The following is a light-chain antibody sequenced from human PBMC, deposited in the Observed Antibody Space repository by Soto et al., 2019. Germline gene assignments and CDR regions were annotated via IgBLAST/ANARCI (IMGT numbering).Light chain of an antibody. CDR1: SSNIGSNT. J-gene: IGLJ2*01. V-gene: IGLV1-44*01. Sequence: QSVLTQPPSASGTPGQRVTISRSGSSSNIGSNTVNWYQQLPGTAPKLLIYSNNQRASGVPDRFSGSKSGPSASLAISGLQSEDEADYYCAAWDDSLNGVVFGGGTKVTVL. CDR2: SNN. CDR3: AAWDDSLNGVV.